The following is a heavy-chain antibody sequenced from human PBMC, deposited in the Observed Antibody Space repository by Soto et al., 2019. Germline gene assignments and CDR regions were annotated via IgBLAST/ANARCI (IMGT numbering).Heavy chain of an antibody. D-gene: IGHD2-15*01. CDR3: ARGRRLKGYCSGGSCYMSKYYFDY. V-gene: IGHV3-30-3*01. CDR1: GFTFSSYA. J-gene: IGHJ4*02. Sequence: PGGSLRLSCAASGFTFSSYAMHWVRQAPGKGLEWVAVISYDGSNKYYADSVKGRFTISRDNSKNTLYLQMNSLRAEDTAVYYCARGRRLKGYCSGGSCYMSKYYFDYWGQGTLVTVSS. CDR2: ISYDGSNK.